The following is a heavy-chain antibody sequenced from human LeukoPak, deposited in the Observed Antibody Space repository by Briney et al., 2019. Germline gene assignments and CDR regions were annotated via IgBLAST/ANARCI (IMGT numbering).Heavy chain of an antibody. CDR3: AKDPYVDFWSDFYTGESGV. CDR2: ISGSGGST. CDR1: GFTFSSNA. Sequence: KPGGSLRLSCAASGFTFSSNAMSWVRQAPGKGLEWVSAISGSGGSTYYADSVKGRFTISRDNSKNTLYLQMNSLRVEDTAVYYCAKDPYVDFWSDFYTGESGVWGQGTLVTVSS. D-gene: IGHD3-3*01. V-gene: IGHV3-23*01. J-gene: IGHJ4*02.